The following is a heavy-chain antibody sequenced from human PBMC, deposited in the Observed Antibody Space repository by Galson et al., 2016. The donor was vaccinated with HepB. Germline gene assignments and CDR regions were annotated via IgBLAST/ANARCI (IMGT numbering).Heavy chain of an antibody. D-gene: IGHD5-18*01. J-gene: IGHJ6*03. CDR2: ISFDGNNK. V-gene: IGHV3-30*18. CDR3: AKESRGYWAYYHYYYMDV. CDR1: GFTFNSYG. Sequence: SLRLSCAASGFTFNSYGMHWVRQAPGKGLEWLAFISFDGNNKDYADSVKGRFTISRDKSTKTLYLHMNSLRVEDTALYYCAKESRGYWAYYHYYYMDVWGKGTTVTVSS.